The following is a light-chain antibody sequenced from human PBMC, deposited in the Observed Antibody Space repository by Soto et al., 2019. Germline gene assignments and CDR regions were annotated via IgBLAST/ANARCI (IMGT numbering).Light chain of an antibody. V-gene: IGKV1-39*01. Sequence: DIQMTQSPSSLSVSVGDRVTITCRASQGIRNDLGWYQQKPGKAPKLLIYAASSLQSGVPSRFSGSGSGTDFTLTISSLQPEDFATYYCQQSYSTPRWTFGQGTKVDIK. CDR2: AAS. CDR3: QQSYSTPRWT. CDR1: QGIRND. J-gene: IGKJ1*01.